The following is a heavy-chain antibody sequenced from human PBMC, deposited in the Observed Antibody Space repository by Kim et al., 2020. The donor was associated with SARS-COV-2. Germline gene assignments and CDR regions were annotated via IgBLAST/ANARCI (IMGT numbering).Heavy chain of an antibody. Sequence: GSLRLSCAASGFTFSSYAMHWVRQAPGKGLEWVAVISYDGSNKYYADSVKGRFTISRDNSKNTLYLQMNSLRAEDTAVYYCARRIFEIAVADPNAFDIWGQGTMVTVSS. CDR3: ARRIFEIAVADPNAFDI. V-gene: IGHV3-30-3*01. CDR1: GFTFSSYA. D-gene: IGHD6-19*01. J-gene: IGHJ3*02. CDR2: ISYDGSNK.